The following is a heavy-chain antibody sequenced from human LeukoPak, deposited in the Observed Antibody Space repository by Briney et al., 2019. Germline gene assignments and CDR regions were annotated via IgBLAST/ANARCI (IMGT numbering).Heavy chain of an antibody. CDR2: IYYSGST. V-gene: IGHV4-39*01. CDR1: GGSISSSSYY. D-gene: IGHD3-22*01. CDR3: ARAGSGGYDSSGYYYYYYYMDV. Sequence: SETLSLTCTVSGGSISSSSYYWGWIRQPPGKGLEWIGSIYYSGSTYYNPSLKSRVTISVDTSKNQFSLKLSSVTAADTAVYYCARAGSGGYDSSGYYYYYYYMDVWGKGTTVTISS. J-gene: IGHJ6*03.